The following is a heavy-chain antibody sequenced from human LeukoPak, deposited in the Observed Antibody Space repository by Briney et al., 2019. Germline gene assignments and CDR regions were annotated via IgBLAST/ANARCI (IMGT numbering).Heavy chain of an antibody. CDR2: ISGGGGTI. CDR1: GFTLSDHY. CDR3: ARAPDSYYYGMDV. D-gene: IGHD3-22*01. V-gene: IGHV3-11*01. J-gene: IGHJ6*02. Sequence: GGSLRLSCAASGFTLSDHYMSWTRQAPGKGLEWVSYISGGGGTIYYADSVKGRLTISRDNAKNSLYLQMNSLRAEDTAVYYCARAPDSYYYGMDVWGQGTTVTVSS.